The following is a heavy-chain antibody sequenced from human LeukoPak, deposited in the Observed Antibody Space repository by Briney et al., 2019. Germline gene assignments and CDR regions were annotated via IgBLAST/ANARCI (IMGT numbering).Heavy chain of an antibody. V-gene: IGHV4-39*01. CDR1: GGSTSSTSYY. CDR2: IYYSGST. D-gene: IGHD6-19*01. J-gene: IGHJ5*02. CDR3: ARQRWLVHNWFDP. Sequence: SETLSLTCSVSGGSTSSTSYYWGWIRQPPGQGLEWIGSIYYSGSTYYNPSLKSRVTISVDTSKNQFSLKLSSVTAADTALYYCARQRWLVHNWFDPWGQGTLVTVSS.